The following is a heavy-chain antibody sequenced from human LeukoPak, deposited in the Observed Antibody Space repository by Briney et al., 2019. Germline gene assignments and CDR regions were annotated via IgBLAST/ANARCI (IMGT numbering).Heavy chain of an antibody. CDR3: AGRPTGYSSGYIH. V-gene: IGHV3-23*01. CDR1: GITFSNYA. D-gene: IGHD5-18*01. CDR2: ISGSARKI. Sequence: PGGSLRLSCVASGITFSNYAVSWVRQAPEKGLDWVSVISGSARKIRYADSVKGRLTISRDNSENIVYLQMNNLRVEDTAVYYCAGRPTGYSSGYIHWGQGTLVTVSS. J-gene: IGHJ4*02.